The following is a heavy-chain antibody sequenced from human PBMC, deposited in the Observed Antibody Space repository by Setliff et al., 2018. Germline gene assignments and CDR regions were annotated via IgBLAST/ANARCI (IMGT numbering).Heavy chain of an antibody. CDR2: IWDDGVKK. Sequence: LRLSCAASGFTFSTYRMHWVRQAPGKGLEWVAVIWDDGVKKYHADSVKGRFTISRDNSKNTLYLQMDSLRPEDTAVYYCARTCSGSGCYAGLESWGQGTPVTVSS. D-gene: IGHD2-15*01. CDR1: GFTFSTYR. CDR3: ARTCSGSGCYAGLES. V-gene: IGHV3-33*08. J-gene: IGHJ4*02.